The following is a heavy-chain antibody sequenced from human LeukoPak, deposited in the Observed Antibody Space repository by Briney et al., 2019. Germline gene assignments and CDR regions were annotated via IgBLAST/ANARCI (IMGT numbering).Heavy chain of an antibody. CDR2: ISGSGGST. Sequence: SGGSLRLSCAASGFTFSSYGMHWVRQAPGKGLEWVSAISGSGGSTYYADSVKGRFTISRDNSKNTLYLQMNSLRAEDTAVYYCAKDRLGAMMYFDFWGQGTLVTVSS. V-gene: IGHV3-23*01. CDR1: GFTFSSYG. J-gene: IGHJ4*02. D-gene: IGHD1-26*01. CDR3: AKDRLGAMMYFDF.